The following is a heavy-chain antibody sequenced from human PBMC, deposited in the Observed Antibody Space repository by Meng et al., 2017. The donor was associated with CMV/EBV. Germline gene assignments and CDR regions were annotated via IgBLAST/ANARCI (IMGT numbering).Heavy chain of an antibody. Sequence: GGSLRLSCAASGFTFSSYDMHWVRQATGKGLEWVSAIGTAGDTYYPGSVKGRFTISRVNAKNSLYLQMNSLRAGDTAVYYCARGTPDITMIVPPVAFDIWGQGTMVTVSS. V-gene: IGHV3-13*01. J-gene: IGHJ3*02. CDR1: GFTFSSYD. CDR2: IGTAGDT. CDR3: ARGTPDITMIVPPVAFDI. D-gene: IGHD3-22*01.